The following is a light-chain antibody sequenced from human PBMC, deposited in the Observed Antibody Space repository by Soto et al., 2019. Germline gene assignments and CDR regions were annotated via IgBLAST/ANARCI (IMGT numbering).Light chain of an antibody. CDR3: QQYNNWPPVT. J-gene: IGKJ5*01. CDR1: QSVSTS. V-gene: IGKV3-15*01. CDR2: GAS. Sequence: EIVRTQSPATLSVSPGDTVTLSCRASQSVSTSLAWYQQKPGQAPRLLISGASTRATGIPARFSGSGSGTEFTLTISTLQSEDFAVYYCQQYNNWPPVTFGQGTRLEIK.